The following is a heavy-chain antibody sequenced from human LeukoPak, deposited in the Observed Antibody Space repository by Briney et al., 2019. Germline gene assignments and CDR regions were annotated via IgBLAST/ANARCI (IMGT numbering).Heavy chain of an antibody. CDR2: ISWNTGNK. J-gene: IGHJ3*02. V-gene: IGHV3-9*01. Sequence: GGSLRLSCAAAGFIFDNYAMHWVRQAPGKGLEWVSRISWNTGNKDYADSVKSRFTISRDNAKNSLYLQMNSLRPEDTALYYCAKGTTFDAFDMWGQGTMVTVFS. D-gene: IGHD3-16*01. CDR3: AKGTTFDAFDM. CDR1: GFIFDNYA.